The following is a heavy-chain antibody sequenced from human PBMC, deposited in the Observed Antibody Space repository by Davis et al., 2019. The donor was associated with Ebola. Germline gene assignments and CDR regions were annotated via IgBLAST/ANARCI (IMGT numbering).Heavy chain of an antibody. D-gene: IGHD1-26*01. CDR3: AKDTSTIWFDV. CDR1: GFDFSYYA. Sequence: GGSLRLSCAASGFDFSYYAMHWVRQAPGKGLEWVAVISFDGSHIYYADSVKGRFTISRDNPRNTLYLQMNSLRVEDTAIYYCAKDTSTIWFDVWGQGTMVTVSS. V-gene: IGHV3-30*04. CDR2: ISFDGSHI. J-gene: IGHJ3*01.